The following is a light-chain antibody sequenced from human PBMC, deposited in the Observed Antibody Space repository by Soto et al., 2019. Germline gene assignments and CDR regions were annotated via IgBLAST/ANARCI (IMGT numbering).Light chain of an antibody. J-gene: IGLJ2*01. Sequence: QSVLTQPASLSGSPGQSITISCTGTIYDVGAYHYVSWYQQFPGKAPKLILYEVSNRPSGISNRFSGFRSGSTASLTVSGLQPEDDAHYYCISYTTTGALVFGGGTKLTVL. V-gene: IGLV2-14*01. CDR1: IYDVGAYHY. CDR3: ISYTTTGALV. CDR2: EVS.